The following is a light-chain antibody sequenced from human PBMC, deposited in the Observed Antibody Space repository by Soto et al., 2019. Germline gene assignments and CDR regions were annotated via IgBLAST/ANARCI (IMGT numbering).Light chain of an antibody. CDR2: GAS. Sequence: EIVLTQSPGTLSLSPGERATLSCRASQSVSSSYLAWYQQKPGQAPRLLIYGASSSATGIPDRFSGSGSGTDFTLTISRLYPEYVVVYYWQQNGSSPALTFGGGTKVEIK. V-gene: IGKV3-20*01. CDR3: QQNGSSPALT. J-gene: IGKJ4*01. CDR1: QSVSSSY.